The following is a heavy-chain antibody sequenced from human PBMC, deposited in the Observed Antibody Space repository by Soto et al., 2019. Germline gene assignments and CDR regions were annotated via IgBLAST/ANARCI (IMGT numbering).Heavy chain of an antibody. CDR2: ISAYNGNT. Sequence: GASVKVSCTASGYTFTSYGISWVRQAPGQGLEWVGWISAYNGNTNYAQKLQGRVTMTTDTSTSTAYMELRSLRSDDTAVYYCARDGIAAAGTAAFDIWGQGTMVTVSS. J-gene: IGHJ3*02. CDR3: ARDGIAAAGTAAFDI. V-gene: IGHV1-18*01. CDR1: GYTFTSYG. D-gene: IGHD6-13*01.